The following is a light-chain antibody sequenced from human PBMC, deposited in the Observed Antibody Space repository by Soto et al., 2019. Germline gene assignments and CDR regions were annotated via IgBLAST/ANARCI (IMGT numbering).Light chain of an antibody. CDR3: QQYTNTNNPWM. CDR2: ADS. J-gene: IGKJ1*01. Sequence: DIQMTQSPSSLSASVGDRVTITCRASQTISTCMTWYQQKPGKGPKLLVYADSTLQSGVASRFSGSGSGTEFTLIISGLQPDDSATYYCQQYTNTNNPWMFGQGTKVDI. V-gene: IGKV1-5*01. CDR1: QTISTC.